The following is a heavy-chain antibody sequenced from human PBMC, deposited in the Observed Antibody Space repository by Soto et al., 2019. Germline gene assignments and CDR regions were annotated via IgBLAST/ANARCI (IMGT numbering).Heavy chain of an antibody. CDR3: ARLAAHYDFWSGYYQSYFDY. CDR1: GYSFTSYW. J-gene: IGHJ4*02. CDR2: IYPGDSDA. Sequence: PGESLKISCKGSGYSFTSYWIGWVRQMPGKGLEWMGIIYPGDSDARYSPSFQGQVTISADKSISTAYLQWSSLKASDTAMYYCARLAAHYDFWSGYYQSYFDYWGQGTLVTVSS. V-gene: IGHV5-51*01. D-gene: IGHD3-3*01.